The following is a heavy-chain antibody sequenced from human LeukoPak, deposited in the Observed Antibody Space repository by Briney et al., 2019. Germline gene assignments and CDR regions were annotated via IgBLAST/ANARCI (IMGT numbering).Heavy chain of an antibody. V-gene: IGHV4-39*01. Sequence: SETLSLTCTVSGGSISSSSYYWAWIRQPPGKGLEWIGSIYYSGSTHYNPSLKSRVTISVDTSKNQFSLKLSSVTAADTAVYYCARRPGEYGGNGFDYWGQGSLLTVSS. J-gene: IGHJ4*02. CDR1: GGSISSSSYY. CDR2: IYYSGST. D-gene: IGHD4-23*01. CDR3: ARRPGEYGGNGFDY.